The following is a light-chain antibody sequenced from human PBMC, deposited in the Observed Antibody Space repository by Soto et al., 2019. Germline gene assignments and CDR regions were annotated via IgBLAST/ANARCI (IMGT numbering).Light chain of an antibody. J-gene: IGLJ3*02. CDR2: EVR. V-gene: IGLV2-14*01. Sequence: QSGLTQPASVSGTPGQPITISCTGTSSDIGGYDFVSWYQQHPGKAPKLVISEVRNRPSGVSSRFSGSKSGNTASLTLSGLQAEDEANYFCSSYTSSSTLLFGGGTQLTVL. CDR1: SSDIGGYDF. CDR3: SSYTSSSTLL.